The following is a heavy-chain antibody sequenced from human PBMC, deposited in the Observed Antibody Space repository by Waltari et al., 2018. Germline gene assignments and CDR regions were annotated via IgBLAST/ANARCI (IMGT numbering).Heavy chain of an antibody. V-gene: IGHV3-53*01. CDR3: TKNLFGLSST. CDR1: GFTVSSIY. J-gene: IGHJ5*02. D-gene: IGHD3-9*01. CDR2: IYSDDSGGST. Sequence: EVQLVESGGGLIQPGGSLRLSCAASGFTVSSIYMSWVRQAPGKGLEWVSGIYSDDSGGSTFYADSVKGRFTISRDNSKNLVYLQLNSLGVEDTAIYYCTKNLFGLSSTWGQGTLVTVSS.